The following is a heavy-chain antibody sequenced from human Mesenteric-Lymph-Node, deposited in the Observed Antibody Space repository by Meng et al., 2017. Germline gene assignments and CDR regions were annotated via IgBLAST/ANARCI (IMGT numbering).Heavy chain of an antibody. J-gene: IGHJ4*02. D-gene: IGHD6-19*01. CDR3: AKGYSSGWTSYFDY. CDR2: ISGSAGST. CDR1: GFTFSNYA. Sequence: GESLKISCAASGFTFSNYAMSWVRQAPGKGLEWVSGISGSAGSTYYADSVKGRFTISRDNSKDTLYLQMNSLRAEDTAVYYCAKGYSSGWTSYFDYWGRGTLVTVSS. V-gene: IGHV3-23*01.